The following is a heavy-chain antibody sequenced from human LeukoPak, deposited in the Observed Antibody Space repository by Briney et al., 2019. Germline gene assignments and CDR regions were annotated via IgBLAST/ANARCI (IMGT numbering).Heavy chain of an antibody. V-gene: IGHV4-39*07. J-gene: IGHJ6*03. D-gene: IGHD1-7*01. CDR1: GGSMSSSCCS. Sequence: SETLSLTCTVSGGSMSSSCCSWGWIRQPPGKGLEWIGSAHYSGSTYYNPSLKSRVTISVDTSKNQFSLKLSSVTAADTAVYYCARLTGTYYYYYMDVWGKGTTVTVSS. CDR2: AHYSGST. CDR3: ARLTGTYYYYYMDV.